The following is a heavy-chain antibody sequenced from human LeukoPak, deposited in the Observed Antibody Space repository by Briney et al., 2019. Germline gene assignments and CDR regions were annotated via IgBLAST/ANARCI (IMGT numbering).Heavy chain of an antibody. CDR1: GYTFTSYD. CDR2: MNPNSGNT. Sequence: ASVTVSCRASGYTFTSYDINWVRQAPGQGLEWMGWMNPNSGNTGYAQKFQGRVTMTRNTSISTAYMELSSLRSEDTAVYYCARGGVVSYYDSSGYYPPDYWGQGTLVTVSS. J-gene: IGHJ4*02. V-gene: IGHV1-8*01. D-gene: IGHD3-22*01. CDR3: ARGGVVSYYDSSGYYPPDY.